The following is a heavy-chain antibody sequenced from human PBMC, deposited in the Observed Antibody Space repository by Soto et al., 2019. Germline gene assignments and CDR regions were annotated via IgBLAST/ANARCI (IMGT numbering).Heavy chain of an antibody. Sequence: QVQLVQSGADVKKPGSSVRVSCKASGGTFSTYAINWVRQAPGHGLEWMGVILPIFNKTHYAQNFQGRVTIIADKSTSTAYMELSSLRSEDTAVYYCARDGVQFLYKNSFETWGQGTLVTVSS. D-gene: IGHD3-3*01. CDR2: ILPIFNKT. J-gene: IGHJ5*02. CDR3: ARDGVQFLYKNSFET. V-gene: IGHV1-69*06. CDR1: GGTFSTYA.